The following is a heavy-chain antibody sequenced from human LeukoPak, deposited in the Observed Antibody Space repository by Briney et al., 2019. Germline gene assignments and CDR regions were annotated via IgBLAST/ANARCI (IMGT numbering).Heavy chain of an antibody. D-gene: IGHD1-26*01. Sequence: SETLSLTCTVSGGSISSYYWSWIRQPPGKGLEWIGYIYYSGRTNYNPSLKSRVTISVDTSKNQFSLKLSSVTAADTAVYYCAGYDSGSSNDAFDIWGQGTMVTVSS. CDR2: IYYSGRT. J-gene: IGHJ3*02. CDR3: AGYDSGSSNDAFDI. CDR1: GGSISSYY. V-gene: IGHV4-59*01.